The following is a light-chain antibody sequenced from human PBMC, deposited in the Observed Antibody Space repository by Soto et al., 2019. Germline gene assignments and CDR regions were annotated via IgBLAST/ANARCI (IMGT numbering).Light chain of an antibody. CDR2: QDS. CDR1: KLGDKY. V-gene: IGLV3-1*01. CDR3: QAWDSSTAPWV. Sequence: SYELTQPPSVSVSPGQTASITCSGDKLGDKYASWYQQKPGQSPVKVIYQDSKRPSGIPERFSGSNSGNTATLTISGTQAMDEADYYCQAWDSSTAPWVFGGGTKLTVL. J-gene: IGLJ3*02.